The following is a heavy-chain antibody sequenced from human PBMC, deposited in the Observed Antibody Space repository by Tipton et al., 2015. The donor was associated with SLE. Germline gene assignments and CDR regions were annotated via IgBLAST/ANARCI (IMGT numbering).Heavy chain of an antibody. CDR1: GFIFNRYA. Sequence: SLRLSCAASGFIFNRYAMHWVRQAPGKGLEWVAVISSGGSDKFYTDSVKGRFTVSRDYSKDTLYLQMDGLRPEDTAVYYCARDPDSDHWLWDYWGQGTLVTVSS. V-gene: IGHV3-30*04. CDR2: ISSGGSDK. D-gene: IGHD2-8*02. CDR3: ARDPDSDHWLWDY. J-gene: IGHJ4*02.